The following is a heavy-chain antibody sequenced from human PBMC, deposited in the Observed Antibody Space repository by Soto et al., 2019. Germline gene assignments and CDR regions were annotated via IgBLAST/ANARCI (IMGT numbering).Heavy chain of an antibody. Sequence: PSETLSLTCTVSGGSVSSGSYYWSWIRQPPGKGLEWIGYIYYSGSTNYNPSLKSRVTISVDTSKNQFSLKLSSVTAADTAVYYCARVVGLNVDYWGQGTLVTVSS. CDR2: IYYSGST. D-gene: IGHD1-1*01. V-gene: IGHV4-61*01. CDR1: GGSVSSGSYY. CDR3: ARVVGLNVDY. J-gene: IGHJ4*02.